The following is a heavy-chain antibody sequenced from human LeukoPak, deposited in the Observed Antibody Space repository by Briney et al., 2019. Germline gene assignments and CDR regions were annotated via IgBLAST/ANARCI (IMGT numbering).Heavy chain of an antibody. J-gene: IGHJ5*02. D-gene: IGHD3-10*01. V-gene: IGHV4-59*11. Sequence: SETLSLTCTVSGGPINSHHWSCIRQPPGKALECIGYIYYSGSTNYNPSLKSRVTISVDTSKSQFSLKLSSVPAADTAIYYCARGGYYGSGNDFRFDPWGQGTLVTVSS. CDR1: GGPINSHH. CDR2: IYYSGST. CDR3: ARGGYYGSGNDFRFDP.